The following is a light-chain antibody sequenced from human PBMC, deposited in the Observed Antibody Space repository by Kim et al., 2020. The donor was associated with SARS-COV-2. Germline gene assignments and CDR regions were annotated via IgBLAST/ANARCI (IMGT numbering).Light chain of an antibody. J-gene: IGLJ3*02. CDR1: SSNVGRHF. CDR2: NDN. Sequence: GQRVPISCSGSSSNVGRHFVTWYQQLPGTAPKVLIYNDNQRPSGVPDRFSGSRSGTSASLAISGLQSEDEADYYCATWDVSLNGWVFGGGTQLTVL. CDR3: ATWDVSLNGWV. V-gene: IGLV1-44*01.